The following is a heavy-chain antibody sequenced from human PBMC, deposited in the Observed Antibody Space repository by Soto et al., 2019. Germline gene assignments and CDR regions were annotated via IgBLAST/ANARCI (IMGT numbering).Heavy chain of an antibody. V-gene: IGHV1-69*02. Sequence: QVQLVQSGAEVKKPGSSVKVSCKASGDTFSFYTINWVRQAPGLGLEWMGRVNPIVSMSNYAQKFRGRVTITADKSTNTAYMQLSRLRSEDTAIYYCAASYGSGYRAFNYWGQGALVTVSS. J-gene: IGHJ4*02. CDR2: VNPIVSMS. D-gene: IGHD3-10*01. CDR1: GDTFSFYT. CDR3: AASYGSGYRAFNY.